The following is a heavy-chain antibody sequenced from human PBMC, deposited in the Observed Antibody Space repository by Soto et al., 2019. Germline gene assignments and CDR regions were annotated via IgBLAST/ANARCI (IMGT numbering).Heavy chain of an antibody. D-gene: IGHD3-22*01. CDR1: GGSISSSSYY. CDR2: IYYSGST. V-gene: IGHV4-61*01. J-gene: IGHJ3*02. CDR3: AREGDDSSGYYSPYAFDI. Sequence: PSETLSLTCTVSGGSISSSSYYWSWIRQPPGKGLEWIGYIYYSGSTNYNPSLKSRVTISVDTSKNQFSLKLSSVTAADTAVYYCAREGDDSSGYYSPYAFDIWGQGTMVTVSS.